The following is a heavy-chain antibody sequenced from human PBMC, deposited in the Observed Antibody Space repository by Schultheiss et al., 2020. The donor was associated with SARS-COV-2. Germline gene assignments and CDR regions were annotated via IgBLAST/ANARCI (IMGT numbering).Heavy chain of an antibody. Sequence: SETLSLTCTVSGGSISSYYWSWIRKPPGKGLEWIAYIYYSGSTNYNPSLKSRVTISVDTSNNQFSLKLSSVTAADTAVYYCARDLRGSSSMDVWGQGTTVTVSS. D-gene: IGHD6-6*01. CDR2: IYYSGST. CDR1: GGSISSYY. CDR3: ARDLRGSSSMDV. V-gene: IGHV4-59*01. J-gene: IGHJ6*02.